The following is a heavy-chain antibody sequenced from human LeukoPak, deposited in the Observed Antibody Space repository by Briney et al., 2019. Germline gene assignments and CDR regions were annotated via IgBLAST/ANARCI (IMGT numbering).Heavy chain of an antibody. J-gene: IGHJ4*02. V-gene: IGHV1-69*05. D-gene: IGHD3-22*01. Sequence: SVKVSCKASGGTFSSYAISWVRQAPGQGLEWMGGIIPIFGTANYAQKFQGRVTITTDESTSTAYMELSSLRSEDTAVYYCARQGYYDSSGLFDYWGQGTLATVSS. CDR1: GGTFSSYA. CDR3: ARQGYYDSSGLFDY. CDR2: IIPIFGTA.